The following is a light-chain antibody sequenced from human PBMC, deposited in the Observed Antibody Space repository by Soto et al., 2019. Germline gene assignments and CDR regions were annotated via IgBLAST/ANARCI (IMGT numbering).Light chain of an antibody. J-gene: IGLJ1*01. CDR1: SSNIGAGYD. Sequence: QSVLTQSPSVSGAPGQRVTISCTGNSSNIGAGYDVHWYKQLPGTAPKVLIYGNDNRPLGVPDRFSGSKSGTSGSLAISGLQAEDEADYYCQSYDSSLSRFVFGSGTNVTVL. CDR2: GND. V-gene: IGLV1-40*01. CDR3: QSYDSSLSRFV.